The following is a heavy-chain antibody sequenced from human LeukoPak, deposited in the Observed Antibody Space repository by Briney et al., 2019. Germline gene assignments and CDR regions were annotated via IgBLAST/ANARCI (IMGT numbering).Heavy chain of an antibody. D-gene: IGHD3-10*01. V-gene: IGHV3-53*01. CDR3: ARDYYGSGSYYNVPWFDP. Sequence: GGSLRLSCAASGFTVSSTYMSWVRQAPGKGLEWVSIIYSDGGTYYADSVKGRVTISRDISKNTLYLQMNSLRAGDTAAYYCARDYYGSGSYYNVPWFDPWGQGTLVTVSS. CDR1: GFTVSSTY. J-gene: IGHJ5*02. CDR2: IYSDGGT.